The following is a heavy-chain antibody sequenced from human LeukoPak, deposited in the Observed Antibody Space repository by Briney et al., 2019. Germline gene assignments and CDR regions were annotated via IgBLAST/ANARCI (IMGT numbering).Heavy chain of an antibody. Sequence: ASVKVSCKASGYTFTSYAMHWVRQAPGKGLEWMGGFDPEDGETIYAQKFQGRVTMTEDTSTDTAYMELSSLRSEDTAVYYCATDRWRDSSGYYYPFDYWGQGTLVTVSS. V-gene: IGHV1-24*01. D-gene: IGHD3-22*01. J-gene: IGHJ4*02. CDR3: ATDRWRDSSGYYYPFDY. CDR1: GYTFTSYA. CDR2: FDPEDGET.